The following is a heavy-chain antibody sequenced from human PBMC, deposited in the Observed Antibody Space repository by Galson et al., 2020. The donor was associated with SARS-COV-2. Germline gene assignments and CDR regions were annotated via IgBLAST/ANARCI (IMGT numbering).Heavy chain of an antibody. CDR3: ARGRRYCGSGGYSRICYYGMDV. J-gene: IGHJ6*02. V-gene: IGHV1-8*01. CDR1: GYTFTSND. CDR2: MNPYRGHT. Sequence: ASVKVSCKASGYTFTSNDINWVRQAPGQGLEWMGWMNPYRGHTDYAQKLQHRVSMTRNSSTIIAYMELSSLRSEDTAVYYCARGRRYCGSGGYSRICYYGMDVWGQGTTVIVSS. D-gene: IGHD3-10*01.